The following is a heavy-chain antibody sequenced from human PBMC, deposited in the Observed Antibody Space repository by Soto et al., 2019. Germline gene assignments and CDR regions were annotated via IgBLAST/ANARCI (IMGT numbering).Heavy chain of an antibody. V-gene: IGHV1-18*01. CDR3: ARGSSGPPKNWFDP. D-gene: IGHD6-19*01. J-gene: IGHJ5*02. CDR1: GYTFTSYG. CDR2: ISAYNGNT. Sequence: ASVKVSCKASGYTFTSYGISWVRQAPGQGLEWTGWISAYNGNTNYAQKLQGRVTMTTDTSTSTAYMELRSLRSDDTAVYYCARGSSGPPKNWFDPWGQGTLVTVSS.